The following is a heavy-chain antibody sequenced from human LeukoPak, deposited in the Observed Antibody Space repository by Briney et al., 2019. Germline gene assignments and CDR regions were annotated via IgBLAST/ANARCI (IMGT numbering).Heavy chain of an antibody. J-gene: IGHJ5*02. CDR1: GGTFSSYA. Sequence: ASVKVSCKASGGTFSSYAISWVRQAPGQGLEWMGWINPNSGGTNYAQKFQGRVTMTRDTSISTAYMELSRLRSDDTAVYYCARSHRSMVRGVIHWFDPWGQGTLVTVSS. CDR2: INPNSGGT. D-gene: IGHD3-10*01. CDR3: ARSHRSMVRGVIHWFDP. V-gene: IGHV1-2*02.